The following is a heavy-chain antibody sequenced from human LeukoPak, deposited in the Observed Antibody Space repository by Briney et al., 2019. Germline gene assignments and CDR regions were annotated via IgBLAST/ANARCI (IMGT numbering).Heavy chain of an antibody. CDR3: ARLRLSGGSFSVGWFDP. CDR1: DDVITSNNW. V-gene: IGHV4-4*02. J-gene: IGHJ5*02. D-gene: IGHD1-26*01. Sequence: SGTLSLTCTVSDDVITSNNWWSWVRQSPGKGPEWIGEIFHSGTTRYKASLESRVTMSLDKSKNQFSLRLNSVTAADTAVYFCARLRLSGGSFSVGWFDPWGQGIQVTVSS. CDR2: IFHSGTT.